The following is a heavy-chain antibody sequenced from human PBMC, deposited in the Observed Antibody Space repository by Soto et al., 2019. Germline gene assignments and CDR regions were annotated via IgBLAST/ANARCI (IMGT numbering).Heavy chain of an antibody. CDR3: AREVVVVPAAVNSGLDY. V-gene: IGHV3-21*01. Sequence: GGSLRLSCAASGFTFSGYSMNWVRQAPGKGLEWVSSISGSGRSIYHADSVKGRFTISRDNAKNSLYLHMNSLRAEDTAVYYCAREVVVVPAAVNSGLDYWGQGT. CDR1: GFTFSGYS. J-gene: IGHJ4*02. D-gene: IGHD2-2*01. CDR2: ISGSGRSI.